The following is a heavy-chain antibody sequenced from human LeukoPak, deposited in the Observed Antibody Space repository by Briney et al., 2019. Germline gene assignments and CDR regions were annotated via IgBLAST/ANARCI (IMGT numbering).Heavy chain of an antibody. CDR3: ARVKSYYYDTSDKDAFDI. Sequence: VASVKLSCTASGYTFTSHFMHWVRQAPGQGLEWMGIINPRGGSTSYTQKFKGRVTMTRDTSTSTVYMELSSLRSEDTAVYYCARVKSYYYDTSDKDAFDIWGQGTMVTVSS. CDR1: GYTFTSHF. CDR2: INPRGGST. V-gene: IGHV1-46*01. J-gene: IGHJ3*02. D-gene: IGHD3-22*01.